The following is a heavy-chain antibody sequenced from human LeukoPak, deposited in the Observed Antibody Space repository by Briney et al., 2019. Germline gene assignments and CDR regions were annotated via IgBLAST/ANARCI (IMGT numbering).Heavy chain of an antibody. CDR3: ARRATMVRGVIPYFDY. J-gene: IGHJ4*02. CDR2: ISYSSATI. D-gene: IGHD3-10*01. Sequence: GGSLRLSCAASGFTFSTYSMSWVRQAPGKGLEWVSYISYSSATIYYADSVKGRFTISRDNAKNSLYLQMNSLRDEDTAVYYCARRATMVRGVIPYFDYWGQGALVTVSS. V-gene: IGHV3-48*02. CDR1: GFTFSTYS.